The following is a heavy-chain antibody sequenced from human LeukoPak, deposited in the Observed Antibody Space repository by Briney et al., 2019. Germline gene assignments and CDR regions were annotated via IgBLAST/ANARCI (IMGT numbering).Heavy chain of an antibody. V-gene: IGHV3-7*03. Sequence: PGGSLRLSCAASGFTFSSYWMSWVRQAPGKGLEWVANIKQDGSEKYYVDSVKGRFTISRDNAKNSLYLQMNSLRAEDTALYYCAKDNDITIFGVALKLRGQGTLVTVSS. CDR1: GFTFSSYW. CDR3: AKDNDITIFGVALKL. CDR2: IKQDGSEK. J-gene: IGHJ4*02. D-gene: IGHD3-3*01.